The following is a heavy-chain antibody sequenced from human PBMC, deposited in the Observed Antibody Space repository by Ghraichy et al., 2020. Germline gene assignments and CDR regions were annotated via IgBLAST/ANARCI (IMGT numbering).Heavy chain of an antibody. CDR3: ARDNYYDSSGYYSLEYFQH. V-gene: IGHV1-46*01. CDR1: GYTFTSYY. D-gene: IGHD3-22*01. J-gene: IGHJ1*01. Sequence: ASVKVSCKASGYTFTSYYMHWVRQAPGQGLEWMGIINPSGGSTSYAQKFQGRVTMTRDTSTSTVYMELSSLRSEDTAVYYCARDNYYDSSGYYSLEYFQHWGQGTLVTVSS. CDR2: INPSGGST.